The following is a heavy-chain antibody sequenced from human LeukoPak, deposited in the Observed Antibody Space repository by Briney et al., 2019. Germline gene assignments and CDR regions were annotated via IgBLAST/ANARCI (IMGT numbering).Heavy chain of an antibody. Sequence: GGALRLSCAASGFTFSSYWMSWVRQAPGEGVGWGANIKQDGGEEYYVDSVKGRVTISRDNAKNSLYLQMNSLRAEDTAVYYCARVQGWGRSVRYFDYWGQGTLVTVSS. CDR1: GFTFSSYW. D-gene: IGHD3-16*01. V-gene: IGHV3-7*03. CDR3: ARVQGWGRSVRYFDY. CDR2: IKQDGGEE. J-gene: IGHJ4*02.